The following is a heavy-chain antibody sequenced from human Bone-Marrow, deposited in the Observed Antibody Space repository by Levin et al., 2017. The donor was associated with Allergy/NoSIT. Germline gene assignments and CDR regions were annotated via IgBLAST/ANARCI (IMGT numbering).Heavy chain of an antibody. CDR3: ARDSPIEYSSGWYEAVYFDY. J-gene: IGHJ4*02. Sequence: PSETLSLTCTVSGGSVSSGSYYWSWIRQPPGKGLEWIGYIYYSGSTNYNPSLKSRVTISVDTSKNQFSLKLSSVTAADTAVYYCARDSPIEYSSGWYEAVYFDYWGQGTLVTVSS. D-gene: IGHD6-19*01. CDR2: IYYSGST. V-gene: IGHV4-61*01. CDR1: GGSVSSGSYY.